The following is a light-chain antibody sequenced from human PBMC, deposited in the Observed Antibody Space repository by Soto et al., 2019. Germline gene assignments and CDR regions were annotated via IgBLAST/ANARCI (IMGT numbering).Light chain of an antibody. J-gene: IGLJ1*01. CDR3: SSYRTGGPFV. CDR2: EVS. CDR1: SSDVGGYNY. V-gene: IGLV2-14*01. Sequence: QSALTQPASVSGSPDQSIAISCTGTSSDVGGYNYVSWYQQLPGKAPKLLISEVSNRPSGVSHRFSGSKSGNTASLTISGLQAEDEADYYCSSYRTGGPFVFGTGTKLTVL.